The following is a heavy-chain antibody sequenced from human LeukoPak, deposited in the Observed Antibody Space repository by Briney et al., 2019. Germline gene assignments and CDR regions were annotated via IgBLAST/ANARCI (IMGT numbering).Heavy chain of an antibody. Sequence: ASVKVSCKASGYIFTTYYMHWVRQTPGQGLEWTGMINPSGGSARYAQKFQSTVTMTRDTSTSTVYMEVSSLRSEDTAVYYCVRSPISSSLTGRLDYWGQGTLVTVSS. V-gene: IGHV1-46*01. J-gene: IGHJ4*02. CDR1: GYIFTTYY. CDR2: INPSGGSA. D-gene: IGHD6-13*01. CDR3: VRSPISSSLTGRLDY.